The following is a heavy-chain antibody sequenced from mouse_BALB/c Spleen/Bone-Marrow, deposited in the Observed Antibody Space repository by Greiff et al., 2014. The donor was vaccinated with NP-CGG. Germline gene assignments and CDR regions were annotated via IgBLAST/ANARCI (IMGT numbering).Heavy chain of an antibody. CDR1: GFTFSDYY. J-gene: IGHJ2*01. CDR3: ARHRYFDY. CDR2: ISNGGGST. Sequence: EVQLVESGGGLVQPGGSLKLSCATSGFTFSDYYMYWVRQTPEKRLEWVAYISNGGGSTYYPDTVKGRFTISRDNAKNTLYLQMSRLKSEDTAMHYCARHRYFDYWGQGTTLTVSS. V-gene: IGHV5-12*02.